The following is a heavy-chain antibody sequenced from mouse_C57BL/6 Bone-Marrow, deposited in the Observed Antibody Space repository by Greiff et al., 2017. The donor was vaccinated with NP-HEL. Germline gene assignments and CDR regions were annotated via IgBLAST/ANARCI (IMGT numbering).Heavy chain of an antibody. CDR2: ISSGGSYT. D-gene: IGHD2-2*01. V-gene: IGHV5-6*01. CDR1: GFTFSSYG. J-gene: IGHJ3*01. CDR3: ARKLLWLRRGFAY. Sequence: EVQVVESGGDLVKPGGSLKLSCAASGFTFSSYGMSWVRQTPDKRLEWVATISSGGSYTYYPDSVKGRFTISRDNAKNTLYLQMSSLKSEDTAMYYCARKLLWLRRGFAYWGQGTLVTVSA.